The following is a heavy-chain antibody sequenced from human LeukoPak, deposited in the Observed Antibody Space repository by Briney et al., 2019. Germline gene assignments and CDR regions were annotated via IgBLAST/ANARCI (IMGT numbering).Heavy chain of an antibody. CDR3: ARDLYYYDSSGYYYVH. J-gene: IGHJ4*02. Sequence: GGSLRLSCAASGFTFSSYAMSWVRQAPGKGLEWVSAISGSGGSTYYADSVKGRFTISRDNSKNTLYLQMNSLRAEDTAVYYCARDLYYYDSSGYYYVHWGQGTLVTVSS. CDR1: GFTFSSYA. V-gene: IGHV3-23*01. CDR2: ISGSGGST. D-gene: IGHD3-22*01.